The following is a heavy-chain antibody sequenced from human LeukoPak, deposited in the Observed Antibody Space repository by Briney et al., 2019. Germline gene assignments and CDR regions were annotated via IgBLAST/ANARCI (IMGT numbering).Heavy chain of an antibody. CDR3: AKGGYKYDSSGHNYFDY. CDR1: GFTFSTYS. J-gene: IGHJ4*02. D-gene: IGHD3-22*01. Sequence: GGSLRLSCAASGFTFSTYSMNWVRQAPGKGLEWVSYISSGSSTVYYTDSVKGRFTISRDNSKNTLFLQMNSLRAEDTAVYYCAKGGYKYDSSGHNYFDYWGQGTLVTVSS. CDR2: ISSGSSTV. V-gene: IGHV3-48*01.